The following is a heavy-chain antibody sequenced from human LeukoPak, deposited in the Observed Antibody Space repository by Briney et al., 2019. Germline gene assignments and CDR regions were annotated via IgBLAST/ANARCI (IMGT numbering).Heavy chain of an antibody. V-gene: IGHV4-59*01. Sequence: SETLSLTCTGSGGSISSYYWSWIRQPPGKGLEGIGYIYYTGSTNYNPSLKSRVTISVDTSKNQFSLKLRSVTAADTAVYYCARAYSSSWYWFDPWGQGTLVTVSS. CDR3: ARAYSSSWYWFDP. CDR1: GGSISSYY. CDR2: IYYTGST. J-gene: IGHJ5*02. D-gene: IGHD6-13*01.